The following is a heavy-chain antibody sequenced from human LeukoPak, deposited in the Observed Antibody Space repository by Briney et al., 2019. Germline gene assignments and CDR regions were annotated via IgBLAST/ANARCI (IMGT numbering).Heavy chain of an antibody. CDR1: GYSISSGYY. Sequence: SETLSLTCTVSGYSISSGYYWGWIRQPPGKGLEWIGSIHQSGSTYYDPPLKSRVTLSVDTSKNQVSLKLSSVTAADTAVYYCAGDRVVGTTTIDYWGQGTLVTVSS. D-gene: IGHD1-26*01. CDR2: IHQSGST. CDR3: AGDRVVGTTTIDY. J-gene: IGHJ4*02. V-gene: IGHV4-38-2*02.